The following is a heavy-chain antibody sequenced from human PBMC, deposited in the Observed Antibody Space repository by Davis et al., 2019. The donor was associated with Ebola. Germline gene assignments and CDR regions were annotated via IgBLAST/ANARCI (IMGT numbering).Heavy chain of an antibody. D-gene: IGHD3/OR15-3a*01. J-gene: IGHJ5*02. CDR3: ARGLWTGYFGPINWFDP. CDR1: GFTFNMYW. CDR2: IRQDGTEK. V-gene: IGHV3-7*01. Sequence: GESLKISCAASGFTFNMYWMTWVRQAPEKGLEWVANIRQDGTEKYYVDSVKGRFTISRDNAKNSVFLQMNSLRAADTAVYYCARGLWTGYFGPINWFDPWGQGTLVTVSS.